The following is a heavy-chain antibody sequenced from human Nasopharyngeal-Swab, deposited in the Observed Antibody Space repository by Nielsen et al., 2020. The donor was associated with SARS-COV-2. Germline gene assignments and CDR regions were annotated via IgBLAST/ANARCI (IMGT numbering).Heavy chain of an antibody. V-gene: IGHV3-30*04. CDR2: ISYDGSNK. CDR1: GFTFSSYA. CDR3: ARAVAGNYYYGMDV. Sequence: GESLKISCAASGFTFSSYAMHWVRQAPGKGLEWVAVISYDGSNKYYADSVKGRFTISRDNSKNTLYLQMNSLRAEDTAAYYCARAVAGNYYYGMDVWGQGTTVTVSS. D-gene: IGHD6-19*01. J-gene: IGHJ6*02.